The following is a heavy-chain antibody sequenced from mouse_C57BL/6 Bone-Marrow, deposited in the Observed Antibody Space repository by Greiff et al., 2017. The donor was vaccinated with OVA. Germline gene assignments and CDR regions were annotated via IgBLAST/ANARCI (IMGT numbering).Heavy chain of an antibody. CDR3: ARRYYGGSYWYFDV. CDR1: GYTFTSYW. J-gene: IGHJ1*03. D-gene: IGHD1-1*01. CDR2: IYPGSGST. V-gene: IGHV1-55*01. Sequence: QVQLQQPGAELVKPGASVKMSCKASGYTFTSYWITWVKQRPGQGLEWIGDIYPGSGSTNYNEKFMSKAALTVDTSSSTAYMQLSSLTSEDSAVYYCARRYYGGSYWYFDVLGTGTTVTVSS.